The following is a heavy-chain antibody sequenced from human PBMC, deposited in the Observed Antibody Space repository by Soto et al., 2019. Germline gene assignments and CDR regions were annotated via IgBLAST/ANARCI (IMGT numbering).Heavy chain of an antibody. CDR1: RFTLTTYS. CDR3: ARGAVTGTSLFDY. V-gene: IGHV3-48*02. CDR2: INKNGFTI. Sequence: GGSLRLSCAVSRFTLTTYSMNWVRQAPGKGLEWISFINKNGFTIYYADSVKGRFTISRDYAKNSLYLQMDSLRHEDTAVYYCARGAVTGTSLFDYWGLGTLVTVSS. D-gene: IGHD6-19*01. J-gene: IGHJ4*02.